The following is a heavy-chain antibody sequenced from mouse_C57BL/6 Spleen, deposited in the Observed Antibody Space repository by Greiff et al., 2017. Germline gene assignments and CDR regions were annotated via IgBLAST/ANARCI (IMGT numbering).Heavy chain of an antibody. V-gene: IGHV5-4*03. D-gene: IGHD3-2*02. CDR2: ISDGGSYT. Sequence: EVKLVESGGGLVKPGGSLKLSCAASGFTFSSYAMSWVRQTPEKRLEWVATISDGGSYTYYPDNVKGRFTISRDNAKNNLYLQMSHLKSEDTAMYYCARCPQTAQAPAWFAYWGQGTLVTVSA. J-gene: IGHJ3*01. CDR1: GFTFSSYA. CDR3: ARCPQTAQAPAWFAY.